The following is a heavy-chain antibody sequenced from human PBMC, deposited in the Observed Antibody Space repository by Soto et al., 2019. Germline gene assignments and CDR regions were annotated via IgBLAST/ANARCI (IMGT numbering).Heavy chain of an antibody. V-gene: IGHV3-23*01. D-gene: IGHD6-13*01. CDR3: AKGAPPGIAAAGTDY. CDR2: ISGSGGST. J-gene: IGHJ4*02. Sequence: SCKASGGTFSSYAMSWVRQAPGKGLEWVSAISGSGGSTYYADSVKGRFTISRDNSKNTLYLQMNSLRAEDTAVYYCAKGAPPGIAAAGTDYWGQGTLVTVSS. CDR1: GGTFSSYA.